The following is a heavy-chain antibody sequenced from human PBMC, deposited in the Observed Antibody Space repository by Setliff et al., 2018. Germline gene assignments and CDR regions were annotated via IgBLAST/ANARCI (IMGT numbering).Heavy chain of an antibody. CDR2: IIPIFGTA. CDR3: ARDGYWGYYDSRGSGFDY. V-gene: IGHV1-69*06. Sequence: SVKVSCKASGGTFSSYAISWVRQAPGQGLEWMGGIIPIFGTANYAQKFQGRVTITADKSTSTAYMDLSSLRSEDTAVYYCARDGYWGYYDSRGSGFDYWGQGTLVTVSS. D-gene: IGHD3-22*01. CDR1: GGTFSSYA. J-gene: IGHJ4*02.